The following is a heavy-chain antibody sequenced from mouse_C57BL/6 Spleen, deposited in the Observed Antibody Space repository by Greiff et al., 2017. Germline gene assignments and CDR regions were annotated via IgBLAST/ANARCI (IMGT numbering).Heavy chain of an antibody. CDR2: ISSGGDCI. CDR1: GFTFSCYA. CDR3: KRAEYGNNGGWFAY. D-gene: IGHD2-1*01. J-gene: IGHJ3*01. Sequence: EVKLEESGEGLVKPGGSLKLSCAASGFTFSCYAMSWVRQTPEKRLEWVAYISSGGDCIYYADTVKGRFIISRDNARNTLYLQMRSLKSEDTAMYCCKRAEYGNNGGWFAYWGQGTLVTVSA. V-gene: IGHV5-9-1*02.